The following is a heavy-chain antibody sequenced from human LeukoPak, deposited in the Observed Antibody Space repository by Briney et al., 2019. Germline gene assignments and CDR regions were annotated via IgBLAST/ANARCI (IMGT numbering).Heavy chain of an antibody. J-gene: IGHJ3*01. V-gene: IGHV3-23*01. D-gene: IGHD3-10*01. CDR2: ISGGGDST. CDR3: ARDARGDGFDV. CDR1: GLTFSNFA. Sequence: GGSLRLSCAASGLTFSNFAMSWVRQAPGKGLEWVSAISGGGDSTYYADSVKGRFTVSRDNSKNTLYLQMNSLRAEDTAVYYCARDARGDGFDVWGQGTMVTVSS.